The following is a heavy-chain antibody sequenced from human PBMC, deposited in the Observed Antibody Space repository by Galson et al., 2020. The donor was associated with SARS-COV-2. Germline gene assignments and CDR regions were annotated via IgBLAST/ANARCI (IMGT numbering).Heavy chain of an antibody. CDR3: ARDGGSSWYVWMDV. Sequence: ASVKVSCKASGYTFTSYDINWVRQATGQGLEWMGWMNPNSGNTGYAQKFQGRVTMTRNTSISTAYMELSSLRSEDTAVYYCARDGGSSWYVWMDVWGKGTTVTVSS. V-gene: IGHV1-8*01. CDR2: MNPNSGNT. J-gene: IGHJ6*04. CDR1: GYTFTSYD. D-gene: IGHD6-13*01.